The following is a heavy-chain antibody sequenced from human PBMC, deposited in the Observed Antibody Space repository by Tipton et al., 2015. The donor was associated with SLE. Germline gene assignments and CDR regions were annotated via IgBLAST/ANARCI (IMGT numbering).Heavy chain of an antibody. CDR1: GFTFNIYA. CDR2: ISSNGGST. J-gene: IGHJ3*02. CDR3: ARYYGEAFDI. V-gene: IGHV3-64D*06. D-gene: IGHD3-3*01. Sequence: GSLRLSCSASGFTFNIYAMHWVRQAPGKGLEYVSAISSNGGSTYYADSVKGRFTISRDNSENTLYLQMTSLRPEDTAVYYCARYYGEAFDIWGQGTMVTVSS.